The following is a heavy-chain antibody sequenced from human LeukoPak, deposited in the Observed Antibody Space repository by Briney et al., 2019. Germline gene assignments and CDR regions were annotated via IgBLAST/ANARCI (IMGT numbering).Heavy chain of an antibody. CDR2: INHSGST. V-gene: IGHV4-39*07. Sequence: SETQSLTCTVSGGSISSSSYYWGWIRQPPGTGLEWIGEINHSGSTNYNPSLKSRVTISVDTSKNQFSLKLSSVTAADTAVYYCARIRGRITMVRGAYMDVWGKGTTVTISS. J-gene: IGHJ6*03. CDR1: GGSISSSSYY. D-gene: IGHD3-10*01. CDR3: ARIRGRITMVRGAYMDV.